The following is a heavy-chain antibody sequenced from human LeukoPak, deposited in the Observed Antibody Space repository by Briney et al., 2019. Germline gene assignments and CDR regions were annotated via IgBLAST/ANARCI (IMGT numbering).Heavy chain of an antibody. Sequence: SETLSLTCTVSGGSISSSSYYWGWIRQPPGKGLEWIGYIYYSGSASYSPSLKSRVTISVDTSKNQFSLNLSSVTAADTAVYYCARQGSVGATPLDYWGXXXLVTVSS. V-gene: IGHV4-61*05. D-gene: IGHD1-26*01. CDR2: IYYSGSA. CDR3: ARQGSVGATPLDY. CDR1: GGSISSSSYY. J-gene: IGHJ4*01.